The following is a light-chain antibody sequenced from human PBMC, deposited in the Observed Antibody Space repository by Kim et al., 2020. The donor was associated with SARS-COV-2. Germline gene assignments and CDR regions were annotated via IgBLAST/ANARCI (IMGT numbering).Light chain of an antibody. Sequence: EPASNSCRSSQSLLHRNGYNYLDWYRQKPGQSQQLLIYLGSDRASGVHDRFSGSGSGTDFTLKISRVEAEDVGVYYCMQALQNPYTFGQGTKLEIK. J-gene: IGKJ2*01. CDR1: QSLLHRNGYNY. V-gene: IGKV2-28*01. CDR3: MQALQNPYT. CDR2: LGS.